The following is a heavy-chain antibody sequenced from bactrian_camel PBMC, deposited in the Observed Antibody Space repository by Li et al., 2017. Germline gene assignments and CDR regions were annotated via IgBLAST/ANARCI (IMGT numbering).Heavy chain of an antibody. CDR3: AAAKGLPDLLRGGYLGARSYNY. Sequence: HVQLVESGGGSVQTGGSLRLSCAHSGYTASRYCVGWFRQAPGKGLEWVSTIETGSGTTYYPDSTKGRFTISHDNAKNTLYLQMNSLKPEDTAIYYCAAAKGLPDLLRGGYLGARSYNYWGQGTQVTVS. J-gene: IGHJ4*01. D-gene: IGHD3*01. CDR2: IETGSGTT. CDR1: GYTASRYC. V-gene: IGHV3-2*01.